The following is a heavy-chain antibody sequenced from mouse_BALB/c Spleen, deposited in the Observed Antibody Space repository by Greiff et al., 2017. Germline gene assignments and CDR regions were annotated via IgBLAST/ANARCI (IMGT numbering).Heavy chain of an antibody. CDR3: AEGYYAMDY. J-gene: IGHJ4*01. Sequence: QVQLQQSGAELVKPGASVKLSCKASGYTFTSYYMYWVKQRPGQGLEWIGLINPYNGGTSYNQKFKGKATLTVDKSSSTAYMELLSLTSEDSAVYYCAEGYYAMDYWGQGTSVTVSS. CDR2: INPYNGGT. CDR1: GYTFTSYY. V-gene: IGHV1-53*01.